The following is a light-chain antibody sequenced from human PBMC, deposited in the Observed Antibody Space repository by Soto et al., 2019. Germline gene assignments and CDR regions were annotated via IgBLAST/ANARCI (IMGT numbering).Light chain of an antibody. J-gene: IGKJ4*01. Sequence: EIVLTQSPGTLSLSPGERATLSCRASQSVSSSYLAWYQQKPGQAPRLLIHGASSRATGIPDRFSGSGSGTAVSPIISSMVPAEVVVDYCKQYGSLPPHTFGRGTKVEIK. CDR2: GAS. V-gene: IGKV3-20*01. CDR3: KQYGSLPPHT. CDR1: QSVSSSY.